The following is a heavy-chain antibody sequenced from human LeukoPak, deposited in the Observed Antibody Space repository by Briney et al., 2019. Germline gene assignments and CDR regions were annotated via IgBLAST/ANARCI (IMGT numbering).Heavy chain of an antibody. Sequence: PSETLSLTCTVSGVSISSSNSYWGWIRQPPGKGLEWIGSIYYSGSTYYNPSLKSRVTISVDTSKNQFSLKLSSVTAADTAVYYCARDTGHCSGGSCSHDYWGQGTLVTVSS. CDR3: ARDTGHCSGGSCSHDY. CDR2: IYYSGST. J-gene: IGHJ4*02. CDR1: GVSISSSNSY. V-gene: IGHV4-39*07. D-gene: IGHD2-15*01.